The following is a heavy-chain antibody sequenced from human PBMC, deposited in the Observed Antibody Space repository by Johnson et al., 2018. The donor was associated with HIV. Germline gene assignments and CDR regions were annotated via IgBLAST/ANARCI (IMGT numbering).Heavy chain of an antibody. CDR2: IRYDGSNK. Sequence: QVQLVESGGGLVQPGGSLRLSCAASGFTFSSYGMHWVRQAPGTGLEWVAFIRYDGSNKYYADSVKGLFTISRDNSKNTLYLQMNSLRAEDTAVYYCASQGAPAFDIWGQGTMVTVSS. V-gene: IGHV3-30*02. CDR3: ASQGAPAFDI. CDR1: GFTFSSYG. J-gene: IGHJ3*02.